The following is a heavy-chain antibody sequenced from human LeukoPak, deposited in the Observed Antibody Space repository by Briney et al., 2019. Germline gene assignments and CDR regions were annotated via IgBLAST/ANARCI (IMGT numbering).Heavy chain of an antibody. J-gene: IGHJ5*02. CDR2: IIPIFGIA. CDR1: GGTFSSYA. Sequence: ASVKVSCKASGGTFSSYAISWVRQAPGQGLEWMGRIIPIFGIANYAQKFQGRVTVTADKSTSTAHMELSSLRSEDTAVYYCARIRDGYNPWGQGTLVTVSS. V-gene: IGHV1-69*04. CDR3: ARIRDGYNP. D-gene: IGHD5-24*01.